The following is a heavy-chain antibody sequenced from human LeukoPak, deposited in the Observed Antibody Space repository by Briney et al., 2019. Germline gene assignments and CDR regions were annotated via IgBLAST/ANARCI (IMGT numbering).Heavy chain of an antibody. CDR2: INTSGST. CDR1: GGSISNIY. CDR3: ARHEGLAAGGFDY. D-gene: IGHD6-13*01. V-gene: IGHV4-4*09. J-gene: IGHJ4*02. Sequence: PSETLSLTCTVSGGSISNIYWSWIRQPPGKGLEWIGYINTSGSTKYNPSLKSRVTISVDTSENQFSLKLTSVTAADTAVYYCARHEGLAAGGFDYWGQGTLVTVSS.